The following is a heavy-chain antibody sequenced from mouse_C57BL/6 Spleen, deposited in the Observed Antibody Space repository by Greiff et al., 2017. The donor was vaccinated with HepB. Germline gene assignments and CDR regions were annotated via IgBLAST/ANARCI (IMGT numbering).Heavy chain of an antibody. CDR2: ISDGGSYT. Sequence: DVKLVESGGGLVKPGGSLKLSCAASGFTFSSYAMSWVRQTPEKRLEWVATISDGGSYTYYPDNVKGRFTISRDNAKNNLYLQMSHLKSEDTAMYYCAREGRARFDYWGQGTTLTVSS. CDR3: AREGRARFDY. J-gene: IGHJ2*01. V-gene: IGHV5-4*01. CDR1: GFTFSSYA.